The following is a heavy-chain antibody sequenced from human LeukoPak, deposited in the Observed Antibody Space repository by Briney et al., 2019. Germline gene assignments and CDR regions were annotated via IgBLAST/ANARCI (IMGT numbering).Heavy chain of an antibody. J-gene: IGHJ6*03. CDR3: ARVFRYCSSTSCSDRGYYMDV. D-gene: IGHD2-2*01. Sequence: ASVKVSCKASGYTFTSYGISWVRQAPGQGLEWMGWISAYNGNTNYAQKLQGRVTMTTDTSTSTAYIELRSLRSGDTAVYYCARVFRYCSSTSCSDRGYYMDVWGKGTTVTVSS. V-gene: IGHV1-18*01. CDR2: ISAYNGNT. CDR1: GYTFTSYG.